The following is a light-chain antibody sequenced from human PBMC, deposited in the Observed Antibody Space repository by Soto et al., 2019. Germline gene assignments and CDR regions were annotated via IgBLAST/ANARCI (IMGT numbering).Light chain of an antibody. V-gene: IGKV3-15*01. CDR3: QKYNNWPRAT. CDR2: RTS. CDR1: QSINDN. J-gene: IGKJ4*01. Sequence: EIVMTQSPATLSVSPGERATLSCRASQSINDNLAWYQQKPGQAPRLLMFRTSTRATGFPARFSAGGSGTDFNLTISSLQSEDFAIYHCQKYNNWPRATFGGGTKVEIK.